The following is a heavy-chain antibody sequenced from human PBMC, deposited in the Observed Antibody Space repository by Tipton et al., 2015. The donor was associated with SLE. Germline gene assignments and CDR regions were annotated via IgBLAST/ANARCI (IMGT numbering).Heavy chain of an antibody. Sequence: TLSLTCAVSGGSTSSGGYSWSWIRQPPGKGLEWIGYIYHSGSTNYNPSLKSRVTISVDTSKNQFSLKLSSVTAADTAVYYCARDRLVVRGVISAYGMDVWGQGTTVTVSS. D-gene: IGHD3-10*01. J-gene: IGHJ6*02. V-gene: IGHV4-30-2*01. CDR1: GGSTSSGGYS. CDR3: ARDRLVVRGVISAYGMDV. CDR2: IYHSGST.